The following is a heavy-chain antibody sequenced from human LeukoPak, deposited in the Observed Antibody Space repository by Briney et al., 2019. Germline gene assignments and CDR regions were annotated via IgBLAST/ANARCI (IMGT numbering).Heavy chain of an antibody. Sequence: GGSLRLSCAASGFTFSSYGMHWVRQAPGKGLEWVAVIWYDGSNKYYADSVKGRFTISRDNSKNTLYLQMNSLRAEDTAVYYCAKGAIEENWFGPWGQGTLVTVSS. J-gene: IGHJ5*02. CDR1: GFTFSSYG. CDR2: IWYDGSNK. V-gene: IGHV3-33*06. CDR3: AKGAIEENWFGP. D-gene: IGHD2-21*01.